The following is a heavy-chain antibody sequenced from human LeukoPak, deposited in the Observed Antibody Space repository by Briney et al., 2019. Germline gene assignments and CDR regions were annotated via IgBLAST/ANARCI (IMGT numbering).Heavy chain of an antibody. D-gene: IGHD4-17*01. J-gene: IGHJ4*02. CDR3: ASSYGDYYYFDY. Sequence: PGGSLRLSCAASGFTFSRYVMSWVRQAPGKGLEWVSAISSSGGNTYYADSVEGRFTISRDNSKNTLYLQMNGLRAEGTAVYYCASSYGDYYYFDYWGQGTLVTVSS. V-gene: IGHV3-23*01. CDR1: GFTFSRYV. CDR2: ISSSGGNT.